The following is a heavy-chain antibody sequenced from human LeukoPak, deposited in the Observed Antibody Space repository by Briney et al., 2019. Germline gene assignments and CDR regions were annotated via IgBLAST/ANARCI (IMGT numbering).Heavy chain of an antibody. CDR3: ARAGSGSRLTFDY. Sequence: ASVKVSCKASGYTFTSYDINWVRQATGQGLEWMGWMNPNSGNTGYAQKFQGRVTITRNTSISTAYMELSRLTSDDTAVYYCARAGSGSRLTFDYWGQGTLVTVSS. V-gene: IGHV1-8*03. CDR1: GYTFTSYD. D-gene: IGHD3-10*01. J-gene: IGHJ4*02. CDR2: MNPNSGNT.